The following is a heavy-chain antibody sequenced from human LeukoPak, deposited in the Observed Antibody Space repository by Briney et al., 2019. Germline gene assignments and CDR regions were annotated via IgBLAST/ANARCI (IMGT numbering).Heavy chain of an antibody. CDR2: IYTSGST. J-gene: IGHJ4*02. D-gene: IGHD6-6*01. CDR1: GGSISSGSYY. CDR3: ARQSIAVTAPFDY. Sequence: SQTVSLTCTVSGGSISSGSYYWSWIRQPAGKGLEWIGRIYTSGSTNYNPSLKSRVTISVDTSKNQFSLKLSSVTAADTAVYYCARQSIAVTAPFDYWGQGTLVTVSS. V-gene: IGHV4-61*02.